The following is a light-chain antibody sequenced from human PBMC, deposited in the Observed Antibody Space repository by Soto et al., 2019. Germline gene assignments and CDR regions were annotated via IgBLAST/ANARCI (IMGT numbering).Light chain of an antibody. V-gene: IGKV2D-29*01. Sequence: ITLTQTPLSLSVTPGQPASISCQSSQSLLHSDGKTYLYWFLQKPGQPPQVLIYELSNRFPGVPNRLAGSGSWTDCTRKISRVDAEDVCVYYSMQSLHLRTFGQGTRVEIK. J-gene: IGKJ1*01. CDR2: ELS. CDR1: QSLLHSDGKTY. CDR3: MQSLHLRT.